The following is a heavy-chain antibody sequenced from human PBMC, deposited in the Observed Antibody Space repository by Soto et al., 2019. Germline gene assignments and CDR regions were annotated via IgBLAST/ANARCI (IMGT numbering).Heavy chain of an antibody. CDR1: GGTFSTYA. V-gene: IGHV1-69*06. Sequence: SVKVSCKASGGTFSTYAISWVRQAPGQGLEWMGGIIPIFGTANYAQKFQGRVTITADKSTSTAYMELSSLRSEDTAVYYCARVGRHVDTAMAAYYYGMDVWGQGTTVTVSS. CDR2: IIPIFGTA. J-gene: IGHJ6*02. CDR3: ARVGRHVDTAMAAYYYGMDV. D-gene: IGHD5-18*01.